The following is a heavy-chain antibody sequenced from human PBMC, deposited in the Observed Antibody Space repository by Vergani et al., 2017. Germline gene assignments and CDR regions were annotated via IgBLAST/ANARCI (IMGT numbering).Heavy chain of an antibody. J-gene: IGHJ4*02. CDR2: IYTSGST. CDR1: GGSISSGSYY. Sequence: QVQLQESGPGLVKPSQTLSLTCTVSGGSISSGSYYWSWIRQPAGKGLEWIGRIYTSGSTNYNPSLKSRVTMSVDTSKNQFSLKLNSVTVADTAVYYCARSRPYCTSGSCPAIWGQGTLVTVSS. V-gene: IGHV4-61*02. D-gene: IGHD2-15*01. CDR3: ARSRPYCTSGSCPAI.